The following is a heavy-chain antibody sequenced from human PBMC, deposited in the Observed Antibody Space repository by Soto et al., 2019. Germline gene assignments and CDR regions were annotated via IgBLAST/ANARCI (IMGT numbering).Heavy chain of an antibody. D-gene: IGHD3-3*01. CDR2: INAGNGGT. CDR1: GYTFANYG. CDR3: ARTGHREFYAF. Sequence: ASVKVSCKTSGYTFANYGIHWVRQAPGQRLEWMGWINAGNGGTKYSENFQGRVTITRDTSASTVYLGLSSLSSEDTASYYCARTGHREFYAFWGRGTLVTVSS. J-gene: IGHJ4*02. V-gene: IGHV1-3*01.